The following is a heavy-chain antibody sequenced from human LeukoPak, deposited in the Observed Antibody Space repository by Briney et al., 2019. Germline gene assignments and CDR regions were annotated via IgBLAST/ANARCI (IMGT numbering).Heavy chain of an antibody. CDR2: ISSSGSTI. J-gene: IGHJ6*02. CDR1: GFTFSDYY. Sequence: GGSLRLSCAASGFTFSDYYMSWIRQAPGKGLEWVSYISSSGSTIYYADSVKGRFTISRDNAKNSLFLQMNSLRAEDTAVYYCARELWSGYYTDYYYGMDVWGQGTTVTVSS. CDR3: ARELWSGYYTDYYYGMDV. D-gene: IGHD3-3*01. V-gene: IGHV3-11*01.